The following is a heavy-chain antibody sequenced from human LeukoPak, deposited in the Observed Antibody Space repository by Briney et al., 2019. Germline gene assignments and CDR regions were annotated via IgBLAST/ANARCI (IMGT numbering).Heavy chain of an antibody. D-gene: IGHD2/OR15-2a*01. CDR2: IYYSGST. Sequence: SETLSLTCTVSGGSISSYYWSWIRQPPGKGLEWIGYIYYSGSTNYNPSLKSRVTISVDTSKNQFSLKLSSVTAADTAVYYCARHRNIRFPFSDYWGQGTLVTVSS. CDR3: ARHRNIRFPFSDY. CDR1: GGSISSYY. V-gene: IGHV4-59*08. J-gene: IGHJ4*02.